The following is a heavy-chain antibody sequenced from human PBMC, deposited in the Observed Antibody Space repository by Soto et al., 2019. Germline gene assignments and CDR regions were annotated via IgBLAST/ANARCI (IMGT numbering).Heavy chain of an antibody. CDR2: INSDGSST. Sequence: EVQLVESGGGLVQPGGSLRLSYAASGFTFSSYWMHWVRQAPGKGLVWVSQINSDGSSTSYADSVKGRFTISRDNAKNTLYLQMNRLRAEDTTVYYCARGPPDSYSSSWSYYYYYMDVWGKGTTVTVSS. CDR1: GFTFSSYW. J-gene: IGHJ6*03. CDR3: ARGPPDSYSSSWSYYYYYMDV. D-gene: IGHD6-13*01. V-gene: IGHV3-74*01.